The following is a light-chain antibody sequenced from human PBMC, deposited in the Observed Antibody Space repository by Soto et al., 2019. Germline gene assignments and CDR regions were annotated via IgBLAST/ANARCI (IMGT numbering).Light chain of an antibody. V-gene: IGKV3-15*01. J-gene: IGKJ4*01. CDR2: GAS. Sequence: EIVMTQSPAPLSVSPGERATLSCRASQSVNSNLAWYQQKPGQAPRLLMYGASTRATGIPARFSGSGSGTEFTLTISSLQSEDFAVYYCQQYDTWPSFGGGTKVEIK. CDR1: QSVNSN. CDR3: QQYDTWPS.